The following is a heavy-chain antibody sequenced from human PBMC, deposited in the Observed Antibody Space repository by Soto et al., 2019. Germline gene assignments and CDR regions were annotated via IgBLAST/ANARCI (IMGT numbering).Heavy chain of an antibody. CDR3: ASGSSGGASWYGITRYYYYYGMDV. D-gene: IGHD1-20*01. CDR1: GVTFSSYA. Sequence: SVKVSCKASGVTFSSYAISWVRQAPGQGLEWMGGIIPIFGTANYAQKFQGRVTITADESTSTAYMELSSLRSEDTAVYYCASGSSGGASWYGITRYYYYYGMDVWGQGTTVTVSS. CDR2: IIPIFGTA. J-gene: IGHJ6*02. V-gene: IGHV1-69*13.